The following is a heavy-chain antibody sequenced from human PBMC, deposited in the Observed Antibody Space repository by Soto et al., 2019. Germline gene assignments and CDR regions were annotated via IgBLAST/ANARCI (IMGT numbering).Heavy chain of an antibody. D-gene: IGHD2-2*01. CDR3: GRDGRQLAQEKYYQFNGMDV. CDR2: ISGDNINS. J-gene: IGHJ6*02. CDR1: GFTFSDYG. Sequence: ASVKVSCKASGFTFSDYGLSWVRQAPGQPLEWMGWISGDNINSKYSQKFQGRLTMTTDTSTATASMGLRSLTSDDTAVYYCGRDGRQLAQEKYYQFNGMDVWGQGTTVTVSS. V-gene: IGHV1-18*01.